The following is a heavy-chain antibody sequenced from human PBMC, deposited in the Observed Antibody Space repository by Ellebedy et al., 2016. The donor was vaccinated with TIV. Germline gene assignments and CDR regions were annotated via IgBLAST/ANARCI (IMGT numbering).Heavy chain of an antibody. D-gene: IGHD3-3*01. Sequence: PETLSLTXTVSGGSISSYYWSWIRQPPGKGLEWIGYIYYSGSTNYNPSLKSRVTISVDTSKNQFSLKLSSVTAADTAVYYCASRAIFGMGIDAFDIWGQGTMATVSS. CDR2: IYYSGST. J-gene: IGHJ3*02. V-gene: IGHV4-59*01. CDR1: GGSISSYY. CDR3: ASRAIFGMGIDAFDI.